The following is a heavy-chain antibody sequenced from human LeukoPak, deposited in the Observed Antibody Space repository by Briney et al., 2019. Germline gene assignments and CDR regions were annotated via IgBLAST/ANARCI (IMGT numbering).Heavy chain of an antibody. Sequence: SETLSLTCTVSGGSISSSSYYWGRIRQPPGKGLEWIGSIYYSGSTYYNPSLKSRVTISVDTSKNHFSLKLSSVTAADTAVYYCAANSADYNTLGSSYKVWGQGTLVTVSS. D-gene: IGHD3-10*01. CDR2: IYYSGST. V-gene: IGHV4-39*02. J-gene: IGHJ4*02. CDR1: GGSISSSSYY. CDR3: AANSADYNTLGSSYKV.